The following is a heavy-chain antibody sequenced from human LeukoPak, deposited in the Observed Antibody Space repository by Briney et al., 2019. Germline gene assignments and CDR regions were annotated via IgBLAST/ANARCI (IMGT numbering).Heavy chain of an antibody. CDR2: MNPNSGNT. CDR1: GYIFTIYD. D-gene: IGHD3-22*01. J-gene: IGHJ4*02. Sequence: ASVKVSCKASGYIFTIYDINWVRQATGQGLEWMGWMNPNSGNTGYAQKFQGRVAMTRSTLISTAYMELNSLRSEDTAVYYCARVEFSSGYSHIYWGQGTLVTVSS. CDR3: ARVEFSSGYSHIY. V-gene: IGHV1-8*01.